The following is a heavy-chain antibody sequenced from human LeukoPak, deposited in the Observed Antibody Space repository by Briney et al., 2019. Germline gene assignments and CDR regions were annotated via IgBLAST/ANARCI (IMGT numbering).Heavy chain of an antibody. J-gene: IGHJ5*02. CDR2: IYTSGST. D-gene: IGHD3-3*01. Sequence: PSETLSLTCTVSGGSISSYYWSWIRQPAGKALEWIGRIYTSGSTNYNPSLKSRVTMSVDTSKNQISLKLSSVTAADTAVYYCARVSDSAGTIFGVEGFDPWGQGTLVTVSS. V-gene: IGHV4-4*07. CDR3: ARVSDSAGTIFGVEGFDP. CDR1: GGSISSYY.